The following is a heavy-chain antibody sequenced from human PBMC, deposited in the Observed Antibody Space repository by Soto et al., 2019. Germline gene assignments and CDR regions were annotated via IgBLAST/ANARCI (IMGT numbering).Heavy chain of an antibody. Sequence: QVQLVQSGAEVKKPGASVKVSCKASGYTFTSYGISWVRQTSGQGLELMGWISAYNGNTKYAQKLQGRVTMTTDTSTSTAYMELRSLRSADTAVYYCARDEAYKWNDGGWFDPWGQGTLVTVSS. CDR2: ISAYNGNT. V-gene: IGHV1-18*01. D-gene: IGHD1-1*01. J-gene: IGHJ5*02. CDR1: GYTFTSYG. CDR3: ARDEAYKWNDGGWFDP.